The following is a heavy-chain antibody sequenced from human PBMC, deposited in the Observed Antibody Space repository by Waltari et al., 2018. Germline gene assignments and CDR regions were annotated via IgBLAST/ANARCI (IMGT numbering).Heavy chain of an antibody. CDR2: MYTSGTT. Sequence: QVQLQESGPGLVKPSQTLSLTCTVSGGSISSGSYYWGWIRQPPGKGLEWIGRMYTSGTTEYNPSLKSRVTISVDTSKNQFSLKLTSVTAADTALYYCAREFDSWGQGTLVTVSS. J-gene: IGHJ4*02. CDR1: GGSISSGSYY. V-gene: IGHV4-61*02. CDR3: AREFDS.